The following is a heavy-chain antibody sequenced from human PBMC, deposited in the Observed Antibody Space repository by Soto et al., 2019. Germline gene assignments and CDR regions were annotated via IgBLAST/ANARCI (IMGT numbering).Heavy chain of an antibody. CDR1: GHTFTGSS. CDR3: ARVQLELMRDAFDI. J-gene: IGHJ3*02. D-gene: IGHD1-1*01. CDR2: INPNNGVT. Sequence: ASVKVSCKASGHTFTGSSLHWVRQAPGQRLEWMGWINPNNGVTNYAQKFQGRVAMTRDTSISTAYMELSRLTSDDTAVYYCARVQLELMRDAFDIWGQGTMVTVSS. V-gene: IGHV1-2*02.